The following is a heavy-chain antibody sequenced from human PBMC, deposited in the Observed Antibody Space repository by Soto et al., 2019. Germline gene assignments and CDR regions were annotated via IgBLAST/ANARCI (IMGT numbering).Heavy chain of an antibody. CDR3: AKDLKRVVARSWYRYFQH. CDR1: GFTFSSYG. D-gene: IGHD6-13*01. V-gene: IGHV3-30*18. J-gene: IGHJ1*01. CDR2: ISYDGSNK. Sequence: GGSLRLSCAASGFTFSSYGMHWVRQAPGKGLEWVAVISYDGSNKYYADSVKGRFTISRDNSKNTLYLQMNSLRAEDTAVYYCAKDLKRVVARSWYRYFQHWGQGTLVTVSS.